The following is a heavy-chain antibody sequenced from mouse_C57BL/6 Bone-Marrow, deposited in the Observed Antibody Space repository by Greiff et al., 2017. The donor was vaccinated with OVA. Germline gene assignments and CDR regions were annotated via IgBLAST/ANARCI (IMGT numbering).Heavy chain of an antibody. CDR1: EYEFPSHD. CDR3: STMITTSYFDY. CDR2: INSDGGST. J-gene: IGHJ2*01. V-gene: IGHV5-2*01. D-gene: IGHD2-4*01. Sequence: EVMLVDSGGGLVQPGESLKLSCESYEYEFPSHDMSWVRKTPEKRLELVAAINSDGGSTYYPDTMEGRFIITRDNTNNTPYLQMSRLRSEDTALYYFSTMITTSYFDYWGQGTTLTVSS.